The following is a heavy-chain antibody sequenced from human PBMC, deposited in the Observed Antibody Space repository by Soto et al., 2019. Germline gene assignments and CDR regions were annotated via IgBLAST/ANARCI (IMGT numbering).Heavy chain of an antibody. CDR2: ISFDSTNN. V-gene: IGHV3-30*01. CDR3: ARDRLRLGEFSLIGFFAY. J-gene: IGHJ4*02. CDR1: GFSFSSYT. D-gene: IGHD3-16*02. Sequence: GGSLRLSCAGSGFSFSSYTMHWVRQAPGKGLEWVALISFDSTNNYYADSVKGRFSISRDNSKNTLYQQMDSLRPDDTALYYYARDRLRLGEFSLIGFFAYGGQGTRVTVSS.